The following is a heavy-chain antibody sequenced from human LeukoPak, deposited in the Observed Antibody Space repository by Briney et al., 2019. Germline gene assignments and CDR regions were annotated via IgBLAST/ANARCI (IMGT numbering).Heavy chain of an antibody. CDR1: GFTFSRYS. D-gene: IGHD3-3*01. CDR3: ARDSPRNYDFWSGPMDY. J-gene: IGHJ4*02. Sequence: GGSLRLSCAASGFTFSRYSMNWVRQAPGKGLEWVSSMSVISGLIYYADSVKGRFTISRDNAKSSLYLQMNSLTAEDTAVYYCARDSPRNYDFWSGPMDYWGQGTLVTVSS. CDR2: MSVISGLI. V-gene: IGHV3-21*01.